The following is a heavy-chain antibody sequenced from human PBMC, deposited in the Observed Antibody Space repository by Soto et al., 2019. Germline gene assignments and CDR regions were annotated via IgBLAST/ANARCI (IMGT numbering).Heavy chain of an antibody. CDR1: GYTFTSYG. Sequence: GASVKVSCKASGYTFTSYGISWVRQAPGQGLEWMGWISAYNGNTNYAQKLQGRVTMTTDTSTSTAYMELRSLRSDDTAVYYCARVSGGQFLEWLFSGYMDVWGKGTTVTVSS. V-gene: IGHV1-18*01. CDR2: ISAYNGNT. CDR3: ARVSGGQFLEWLFSGYMDV. J-gene: IGHJ6*03. D-gene: IGHD3-3*01.